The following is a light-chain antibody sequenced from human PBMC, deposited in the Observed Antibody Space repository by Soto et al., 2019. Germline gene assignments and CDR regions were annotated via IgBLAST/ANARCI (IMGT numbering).Light chain of an antibody. CDR2: DAS. J-gene: IGKJ1*01. V-gene: IGKV3-11*01. Sequence: EIVLTQSPATLSLSPGERATLSCRASQSVSSYLAWYQQKPGQGPRLLIYDASKRATDIPARFTGSGSGTDFTLTISRLEPEDFAVYFCQQRSTWTFGQGTKVEI. CDR1: QSVSSY. CDR3: QQRSTWT.